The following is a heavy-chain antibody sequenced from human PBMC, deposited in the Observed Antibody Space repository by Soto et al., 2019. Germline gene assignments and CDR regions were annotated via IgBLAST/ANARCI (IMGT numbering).Heavy chain of an antibody. D-gene: IGHD2-15*01. CDR1: GGTFSSYA. CDR2: IIPIFGTA. V-gene: IGHV1-69*06. J-gene: IGHJ6*02. Sequence: QVQLVQSGAEVKKPGSSVKVSCKASGGTFSSYAISWVRQAPGQGLEWVGGIIPIFGTANYAQKFQGRVTITADKSTSTAYMELRSLRSEDTAVYYCASPSAVVPESGLTYGMDVWGQGTTVTVSS. CDR3: ASPSAVVPESGLTYGMDV.